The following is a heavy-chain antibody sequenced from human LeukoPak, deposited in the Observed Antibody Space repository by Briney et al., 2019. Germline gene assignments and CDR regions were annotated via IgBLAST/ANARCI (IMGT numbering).Heavy chain of an antibody. CDR2: ISWNSGSI. CDR1: GFTFDDYA. D-gene: IGHD1-26*01. J-gene: IGHJ4*02. Sequence: GGSLRLSCAASGFTFDDYAMHWVRQAPGRGLEWVSGISWNSGSIGYADSVKGRFTISRDNAKNSLYLQMNSLRAEDMALYYCAKADGATSPLFDYWGQGTLVTVSP. CDR3: AKADGATSPLFDY. V-gene: IGHV3-9*03.